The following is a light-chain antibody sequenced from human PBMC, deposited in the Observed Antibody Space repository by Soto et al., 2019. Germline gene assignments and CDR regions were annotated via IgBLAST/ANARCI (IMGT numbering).Light chain of an antibody. CDR3: QQRYSRMT. CDR2: AAS. V-gene: IGKV1-39*01. Sequence: DIQMTQSPSSLSASVGDGVTITCRASQSISSYVSWYQQKPGKAPKLLIYAASRLESGVPSRFSGSRSGTDFTLTISSLKPEEFATYYCQQRYSRMTFGQGTKGDIK. CDR1: QSISSY. J-gene: IGKJ1*01.